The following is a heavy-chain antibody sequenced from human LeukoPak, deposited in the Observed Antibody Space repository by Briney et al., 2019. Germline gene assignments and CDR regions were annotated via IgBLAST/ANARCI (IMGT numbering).Heavy chain of an antibody. CDR1: GFSFSSYW. CDR3: ASSYFDNSLHAYDI. J-gene: IGHJ3*02. D-gene: IGHD3-22*01. V-gene: IGHV3-7*01. Sequence: GGSLRLSCTASGFSFSSYWMDWVRQAPGKGLEWVANIKQDGSEMYYVDSVKGRFTISRDNTKNSLFLHMSSLRAEDTAVYFCASSYFDNSLHAYDIWGQGTMVTVSS. CDR2: IKQDGSEM.